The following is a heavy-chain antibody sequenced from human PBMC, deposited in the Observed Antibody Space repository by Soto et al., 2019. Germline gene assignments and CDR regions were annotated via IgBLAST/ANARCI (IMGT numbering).Heavy chain of an antibody. J-gene: IGHJ4*02. CDR3: ATGRYNWIQKGFDY. CDR2: FDPEDGET. CDR1: GYTLTELS. V-gene: IGHV1-24*01. D-gene: IGHD1-20*01. Sequence: ASGKVSCKVAGYTLTELSMHWVRQAPGKGLEWMGGFDPEDGETIYAQKFQGRVTMTEDTSTDTAYMELSSLRSEDTAVYYCATGRYNWIQKGFDYWGQGTLVTVSS.